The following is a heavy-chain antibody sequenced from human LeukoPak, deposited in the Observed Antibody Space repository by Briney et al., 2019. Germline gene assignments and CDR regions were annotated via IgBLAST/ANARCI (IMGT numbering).Heavy chain of an antibody. V-gene: IGHV3-43*01. Sequence: GGSLRLSCATSGFTFDDYTIHWVRQAPGKGLEWVSLITWDGARTYYADSVKGRFTISRDNSKNSLYLQMHSLRTEDTALYFCAKETTMIVGGQYFDYWGQGTLVTVSS. CDR2: ITWDGART. J-gene: IGHJ4*02. CDR3: AKETTMIVGGQYFDY. CDR1: GFTFDDYT. D-gene: IGHD3-22*01.